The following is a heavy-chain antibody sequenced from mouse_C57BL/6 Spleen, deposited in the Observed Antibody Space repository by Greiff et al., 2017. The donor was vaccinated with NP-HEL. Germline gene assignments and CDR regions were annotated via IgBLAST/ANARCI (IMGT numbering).Heavy chain of an antibody. J-gene: IGHJ4*01. CDR3: ARYDYHYAMDY. D-gene: IGHD5-5*01. V-gene: IGHV14-2*01. Sequence: EVQLQQSGAELVKPGASVKLSCTASGFNIKDYYMPWVKQRTEQGLEWIGRIDPEDGETKYAPKFQGKATITADTSSNTAYLQLSSLTSEDTAVYYCARYDYHYAMDYWGQGTSVTVSS. CDR1: GFNIKDYY. CDR2: IDPEDGET.